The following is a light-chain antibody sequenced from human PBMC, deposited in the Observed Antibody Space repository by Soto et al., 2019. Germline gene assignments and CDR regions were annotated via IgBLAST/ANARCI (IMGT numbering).Light chain of an antibody. CDR3: QQYGSALPLT. J-gene: IGKJ4*01. V-gene: IGKV3-20*01. CDR2: GAS. CDR1: ETLSSSY. Sequence: EIVLTQSQGTLSLSPGERATLSCRASETLSSSYLHWYQQKPGQAPRLIIFGASNSATGIPDRFSGSASGTEFTLTISRLEPEDCAVYYCQQYGSALPLTFGGGTRVETK.